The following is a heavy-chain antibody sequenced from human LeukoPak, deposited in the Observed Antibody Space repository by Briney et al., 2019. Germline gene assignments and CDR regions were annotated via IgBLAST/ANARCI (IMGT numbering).Heavy chain of an antibody. CDR1: GFTFSNHA. CDR2: ITGSDDRT. V-gene: IGHV3-23*01. J-gene: IGHJ4*02. D-gene: IGHD3-22*01. CDR3: AKGPQLGSGYHPDY. Sequence: GGSLRLSCAASGFTFSNHAMTWVRQAPGKGPEWVSTITGSDDRTYFADSVKGRFTISRDYSKNTLHLQLNSLGAEDTAMYYCAKGPQLGSGYHPDYWGQGTLVTVSS.